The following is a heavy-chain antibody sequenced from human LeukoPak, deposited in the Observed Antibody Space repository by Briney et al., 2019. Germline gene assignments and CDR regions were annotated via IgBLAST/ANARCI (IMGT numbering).Heavy chain of an antibody. CDR3: AKTGLYSSSSRGYFDY. D-gene: IGHD6-6*01. CDR1: GFTFSNYV. Sequence: PGGSLRLSCAASGFTFSNYVMGWVSQPPGEGLQWVSVISGSGITTYYARSVKGRFTISRDNSKNTLYLQMNNLRAEDTAIYYCAKTGLYSSSSRGYFDYWGQGTLVTVSS. CDR2: ISGSGITT. V-gene: IGHV3-23*01. J-gene: IGHJ4*02.